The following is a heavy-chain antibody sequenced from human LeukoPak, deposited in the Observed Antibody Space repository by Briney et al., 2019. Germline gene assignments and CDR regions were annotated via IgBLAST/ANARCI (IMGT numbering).Heavy chain of an antibody. CDR2: ISYDGSNK. V-gene: IGHV3-30*18. D-gene: IGHD6-19*01. CDR3: AKVLSSGWPSDY. CDR1: GFTFSSYG. J-gene: IGHJ4*02. Sequence: GGSLRLSCAASGFTFSSYGMHWVRQAPGKGLEWVAVISYDGSNKYYADSVKGRFTISRDNSKNTLYLQMNSLRAEDTAVYYCAKVLSSGWPSDYWGLGTLVTVSS.